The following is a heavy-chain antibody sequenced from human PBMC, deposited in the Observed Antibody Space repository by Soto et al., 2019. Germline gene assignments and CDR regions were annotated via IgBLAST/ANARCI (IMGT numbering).Heavy chain of an antibody. CDR1: GYTFTSYA. Sequence: ASVKVSCKASGYTFTSYAMHWVRQAPGQRLEWMGWINAGNGNTKYSQKFQGRVTITRDTSASTAYMELSSLRSEDTAVYYCARVPHLNYYDSSGRKGYYFDYWGQGTLVTVSS. V-gene: IGHV1-3*01. D-gene: IGHD3-22*01. CDR2: INAGNGNT. CDR3: ARVPHLNYYDSSGRKGYYFDY. J-gene: IGHJ4*02.